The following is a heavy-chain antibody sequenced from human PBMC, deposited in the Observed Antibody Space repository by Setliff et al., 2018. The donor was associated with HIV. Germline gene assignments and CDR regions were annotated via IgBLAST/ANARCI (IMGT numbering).Heavy chain of an antibody. D-gene: IGHD2-2*01. J-gene: IGHJ4*02. Sequence: SETLSLTCTVSGGSITSADYYWTWIRQPPGKGLEWIGSIFYSGSTYYNPSLKSRPTISVDTSKNQFSLKLNSVTAADTAVYYCARLAIPAATTDYWGQGTLVTVSS. CDR3: ARLAIPAATTDY. CDR1: GGSITSADYY. CDR2: IFYSGST. V-gene: IGHV4-39*01.